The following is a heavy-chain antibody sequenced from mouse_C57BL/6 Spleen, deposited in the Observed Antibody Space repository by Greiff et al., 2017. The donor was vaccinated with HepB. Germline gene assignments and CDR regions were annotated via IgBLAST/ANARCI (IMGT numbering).Heavy chain of an antibody. J-gene: IGHJ3*01. D-gene: IGHD2-3*01. V-gene: IGHV5-17*01. CDR3: AREWLLRRAWFAY. CDR1: GFTFSDYG. Sequence: EVKLMESGGGLVKPGGSLKLSCAASGFTFSDYGMHWVRQAPEKGLEWVAYISSGSSTIYYADTVKGRFTISRDNAKNTLFLQMTSLRSEDTAMYYCAREWLLRRAWFAYWGQGTLVTVSA. CDR2: ISSGSSTI.